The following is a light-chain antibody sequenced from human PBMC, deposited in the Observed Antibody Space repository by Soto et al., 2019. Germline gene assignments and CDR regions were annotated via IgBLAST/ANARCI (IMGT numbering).Light chain of an antibody. V-gene: IGKV1-33*01. CDR1: HDITSF. Sequence: DIQMTQSPSSLSASVGDRVTITCQASHDITSFLNWYQHKPGRAPKLLIYDASILEAGVPTRFSGSGSGTHFTFTISSLQAEDVATYYCQHCDYLPIVGPGTTVYFK. CDR3: QHCDYLPI. CDR2: DAS. J-gene: IGKJ3*01.